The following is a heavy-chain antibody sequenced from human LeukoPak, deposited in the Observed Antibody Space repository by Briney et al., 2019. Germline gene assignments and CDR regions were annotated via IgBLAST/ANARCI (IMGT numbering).Heavy chain of an antibody. CDR3: TRDRCNTMIRGINRY. CDR2: ISDSSSYI. Sequence: PGGSLRLSCVVSGFTFSACGMNWVRQAPGKGLEWVSSISDSSSYIYYADSVEGRFTISRDNAKDSLYLQMNSLRAEDTAVYYCTRDRCNTMIRGINRYWGLGTLVTVSS. V-gene: IGHV3-21*01. J-gene: IGHJ4*02. CDR1: GFTFSACG. D-gene: IGHD3-10*01.